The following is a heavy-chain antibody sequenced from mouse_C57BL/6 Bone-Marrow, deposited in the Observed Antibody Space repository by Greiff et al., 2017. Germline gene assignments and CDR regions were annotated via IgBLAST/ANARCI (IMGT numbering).Heavy chain of an antibody. CDR2: IYIGNGYT. V-gene: IGHV1-58*01. J-gene: IGHJ4*01. CDR1: GYTFTSYG. Sequence: VQLQQSGAELVRPGSSVKMSCKTSGYTFTSYGMNWVKQRPGQGLEWIGYIYIGNGYTEYNEKFKGKATLTSDTSSSTAYMQLSSLTSEDSVIYCGATVLLWLRRGDAMDYWGQGTSVTVSS. D-gene: IGHD2-2*01. CDR3: ATVLLWLRRGDAMDY.